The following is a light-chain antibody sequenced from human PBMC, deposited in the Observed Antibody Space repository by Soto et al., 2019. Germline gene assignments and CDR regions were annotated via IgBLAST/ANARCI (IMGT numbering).Light chain of an antibody. CDR2: EVS. Sequence: QSALTQPASVSGSPGQSITISCTGTSSDVGGYNYVSWYQQHPGKAPKLMIYEVSNRPSGVSNRFSGSKSGNTASLTISGIQTEDEADYYCSSYTSSSTRVSGGGTKLTVL. V-gene: IGLV2-14*01. CDR3: SSYTSSSTRV. CDR1: SSDVGGYNY. J-gene: IGLJ3*02.